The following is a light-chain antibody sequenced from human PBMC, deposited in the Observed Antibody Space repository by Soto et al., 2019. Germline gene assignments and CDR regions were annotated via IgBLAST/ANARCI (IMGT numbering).Light chain of an antibody. J-gene: IGKJ5*01. CDR3: QQYNNWPIT. Sequence: EIVMTQSPATLSVSPGERATLSCRASQSVSSNFAWYQQKPGQAPRLLFYGASTRATGIPARFSGSGSGTEFTLTISSLQSEDSAVYYCQQYNNWPITFGQGTRLEIK. CDR1: QSVSSN. V-gene: IGKV3-15*01. CDR2: GAS.